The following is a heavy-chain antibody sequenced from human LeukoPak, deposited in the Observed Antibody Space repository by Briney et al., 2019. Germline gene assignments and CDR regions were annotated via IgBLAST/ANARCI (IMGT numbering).Heavy chain of an antibody. D-gene: IGHD3-16*02. CDR2: IYYSGST. J-gene: IGHJ4*02. Sequence: SETLSLTCTVSGGSISSYYWSWIRQPPGKGLEWIGYIYYSGSTNYNPSLKSRVTISVDTSKNQFSLKLSSVTAADTAVYYCARNPSVYDYWGQGTLVTVSS. V-gene: IGHV4-59*12. CDR1: GGSISSYY. CDR3: ARNPSVYDY.